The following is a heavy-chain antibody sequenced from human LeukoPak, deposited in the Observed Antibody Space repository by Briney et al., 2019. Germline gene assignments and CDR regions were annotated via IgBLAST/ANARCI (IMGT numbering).Heavy chain of an antibody. CDR3: ARDWVGYCSGGSCYSTTEFDY. V-gene: IGHV1-69*06. D-gene: IGHD2-15*01. CDR1: GGTFSSYA. Sequence: GASVKVSCKASGGTFSSYAISWVRQAPGQGLEWMGGIIPIFGTANYAQKFQGRVTITADKSPSTAYMELSSLRSEDTAVYYCARDWVGYCSGGSCYSTTEFDYWGQGTLVTVSS. CDR2: IIPIFGTA. J-gene: IGHJ4*02.